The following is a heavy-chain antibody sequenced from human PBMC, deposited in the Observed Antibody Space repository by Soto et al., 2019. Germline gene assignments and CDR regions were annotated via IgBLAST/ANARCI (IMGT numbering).Heavy chain of an antibody. J-gene: IGHJ6*02. CDR3: AKEGSGWYYYYGMDV. Sequence: GGSLRLSCAASGFTFSSYAMSWVRQAPGKGLEWVSAISGSGGSTYYADSVKGGFTISRDNSKNTLYLQMNSLRAEDTAVYYCAKEGSGWYYYYGMDVWGQGTTVTVSS. CDR1: GFTFSSYA. V-gene: IGHV3-23*01. CDR2: ISGSGGST. D-gene: IGHD6-19*01.